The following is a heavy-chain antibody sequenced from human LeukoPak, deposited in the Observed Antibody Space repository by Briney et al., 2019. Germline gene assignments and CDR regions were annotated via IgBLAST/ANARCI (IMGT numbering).Heavy chain of an antibody. CDR2: ISSSSSYI. Sequence: PGGSLRLSCAASGFTFSSYSMNWVRQAPGKGLEWVSSISSSSSYIYYADSVKGRFTISRDNAKNSLYLQMNSLRVEGTAVYYCARESRQWLVLGGVDYWGQGTLVTVSS. D-gene: IGHD6-19*01. CDR3: ARESRQWLVLGGVDY. V-gene: IGHV3-21*01. CDR1: GFTFSSYS. J-gene: IGHJ4*02.